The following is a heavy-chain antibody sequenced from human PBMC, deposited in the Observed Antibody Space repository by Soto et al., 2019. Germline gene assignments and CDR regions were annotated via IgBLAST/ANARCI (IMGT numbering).Heavy chain of an antibody. J-gene: IGHJ3*02. Sequence: SMTVSWKDFGGTFSSYGISWVRQAPAQGLEWMGGIIPIFGTANYAQKFQGRVTITADNSTITAYRELSSLRSEDMAVYYCARPGFWSGYFGAFDIWG. CDR3: ARPGFWSGYFGAFDI. D-gene: IGHD3-3*01. V-gene: IGHV1-69*06. CDR2: IIPIFGTA. CDR1: GGTFSSYG.